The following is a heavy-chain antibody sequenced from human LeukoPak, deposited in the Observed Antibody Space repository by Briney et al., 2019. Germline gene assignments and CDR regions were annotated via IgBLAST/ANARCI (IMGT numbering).Heavy chain of an antibody. Sequence: ESGGSMRLSCAASGFTLTSYATSWVRQAPGKGLEWVSAISGRGADTYYADSVKGRFTISRDTSKNTLYLQMNSLRDEDTAAYYCAKQLDSGNYYPTGDDYWGQGTLVTVSS. D-gene: IGHD3-10*01. V-gene: IGHV3-23*01. CDR2: ISGRGADT. CDR1: GFTLTSYA. CDR3: AKQLDSGNYYPTGDDY. J-gene: IGHJ4*02.